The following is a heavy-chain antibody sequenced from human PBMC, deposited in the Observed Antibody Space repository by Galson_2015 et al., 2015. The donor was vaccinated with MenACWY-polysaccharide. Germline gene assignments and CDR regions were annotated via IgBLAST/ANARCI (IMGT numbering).Heavy chain of an antibody. CDR2: IYPNDSDT. V-gene: IGHV5-51*03. J-gene: IGHJ3*01. CDR3: ARDNSGTGGSGGYNAFDF. Sequence: QSGAEVKKPGESLKISCKASGYTFTTYWIGWVRQMPGKGLEWMGIIYPNDSDTRYSPSFQGQVTISADKSITTAYLQWSSLKASDTAMYYCARDNSGTGGSGGYNAFDFWAQGTMVTV. CDR1: GYTFTTYW. D-gene: IGHD5-12*01.